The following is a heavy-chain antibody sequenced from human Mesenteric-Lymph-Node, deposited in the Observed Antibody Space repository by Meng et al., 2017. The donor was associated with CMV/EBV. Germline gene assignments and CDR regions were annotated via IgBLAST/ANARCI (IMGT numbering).Heavy chain of an antibody. CDR3: ASILVWDKYYYYGMDV. J-gene: IGHJ6*02. V-gene: IGHV3-7*01. Sequence: GESLKISCAASGFTFSSYWMSWVRQAPGKGLEWVANIKQDGSEKYYVDSVKGRFTISRDNAKNSLYLQMNSLRAEDTAVYYCASILVWDKYYYYGMDVWGQGTTVTVSS. D-gene: IGHD2-8*02. CDR1: GFTFSSYW. CDR2: IKQDGSEK.